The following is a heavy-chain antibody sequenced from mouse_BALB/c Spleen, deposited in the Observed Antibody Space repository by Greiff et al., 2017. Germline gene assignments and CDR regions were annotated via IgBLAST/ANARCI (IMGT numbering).Heavy chain of an antibody. J-gene: IGHJ3*01. Sequence: EVHLVESGGGLVKPGGSLKLSCAASGFAFSSYDMSWVRQTPEKRLEWVAYISSGGGSTYYPDTVKGRFTISRDNAKNTLYLQMSSLKSEDTAMYYCARRTARATAFAYWGQGTLVTVSA. CDR2: ISSGGGST. D-gene: IGHD3-2*01. V-gene: IGHV5-12-1*01. CDR3: ARRTARATAFAY. CDR1: GFAFSSYD.